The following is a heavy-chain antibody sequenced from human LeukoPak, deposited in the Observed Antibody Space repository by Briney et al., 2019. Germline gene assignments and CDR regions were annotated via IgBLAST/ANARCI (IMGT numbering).Heavy chain of an antibody. Sequence: GGSLRLSCAASGFTFSGYEMNWVRQAPGKGLEWVSYISSSGSTIYYADSVKGRFTVSRDNAKNSLYLQMNSLRAEDTAVYYCARDPGYCSTTSCHKFFDYWGQGTLVTVSS. V-gene: IGHV3-48*03. CDR2: ISSSGSTI. D-gene: IGHD2-2*02. CDR3: ARDPGYCSTTSCHKFFDY. J-gene: IGHJ4*02. CDR1: GFTFSGYE.